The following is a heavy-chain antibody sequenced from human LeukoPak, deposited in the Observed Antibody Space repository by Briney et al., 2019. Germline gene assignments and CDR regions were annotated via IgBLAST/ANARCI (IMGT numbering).Heavy chain of an antibody. D-gene: IGHD3-10*01. J-gene: IGHJ6*02. CDR3: ARAKRGHYYGSGSYYSGVGYYYYGMDV. V-gene: IGHV3-21*01. CDR2: ISSSSSYI. Sequence: GGSLRLSCAASGFTFSSYSMNWVRQAPGKGLEWVSSISSSSSYIYYADSVKGRFTIPRDNAKNSLYLQMNSLRAEDTAVYYCARAKRGHYYGSGSYYSGVGYYYYGMDVWGQGTTVTVSS. CDR1: GFTFSSYS.